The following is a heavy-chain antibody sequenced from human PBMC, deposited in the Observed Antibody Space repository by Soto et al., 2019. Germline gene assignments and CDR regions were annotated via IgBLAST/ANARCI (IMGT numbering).Heavy chain of an antibody. V-gene: IGHV1-69*01. J-gene: IGHJ5*02. Sequence: QVQLVQSGAEVKKPGSSVKVSCKASGGTFSSYAISWVRQAPGQGLEWMGGIIPIFGTANYAQKFQGRVTITTDESTSTAFMGLGSLRSVDTAVYHCAREPYGPLHQSHSNWFDPWGQGTLVTVSS. CDR2: IIPIFGTA. CDR3: AREPYGPLHQSHSNWFDP. CDR1: GGTFSSYA. D-gene: IGHD3-10*01.